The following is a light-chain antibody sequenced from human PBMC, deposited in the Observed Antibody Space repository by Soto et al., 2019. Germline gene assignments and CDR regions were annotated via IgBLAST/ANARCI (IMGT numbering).Light chain of an antibody. V-gene: IGLV2-14*01. CDR3: SSFRSSTTLPDV. Sequence: QSALTQPASVSGSPGQSITISCTGTGSDVGGYNYVSWYQHHPGKAPKLMIYEVSNRPSGVSNRFSGSKSGNTASLTISGLQAEDEADYYCSSFRSSTTLPDVFGTGTKLTVL. CDR1: GSDVGGYNY. J-gene: IGLJ1*01. CDR2: EVS.